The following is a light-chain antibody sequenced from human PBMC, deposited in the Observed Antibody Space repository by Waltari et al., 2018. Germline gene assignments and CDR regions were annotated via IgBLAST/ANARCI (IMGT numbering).Light chain of an antibody. CDR1: QSVSSSY. Sequence: EIVLTQSPGTLSLSPGERAPLSCRARQSVSSSYLAWYQQKPGQAPRLLIYGASSRATGIPDRFSGSGSGTDFTLTISRLEPEDFAVYYCQQYGSSPGTFGQGTKVEIK. CDR2: GAS. CDR3: QQYGSSPGT. V-gene: IGKV3-20*01. J-gene: IGKJ1*01.